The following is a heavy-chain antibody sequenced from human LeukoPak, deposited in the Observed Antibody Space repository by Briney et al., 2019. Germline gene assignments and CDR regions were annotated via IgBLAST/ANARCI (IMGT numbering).Heavy chain of an antibody. CDR2: IKEDGSEK. Sequence: GGSLRLSCAASGFAFDTYWMTWVRQAQGKGLEWVANIKEDGSEKYYVDPVKGRFTISRDNAKNSLYLQMNSLRAEDTAVYYCVREYYYNWSGHRALRYWGQGTLVTVSS. V-gene: IGHV3-7*01. D-gene: IGHD3-22*01. J-gene: IGHJ4*02. CDR1: GFAFDTYW. CDR3: VREYYYNWSGHRALRY.